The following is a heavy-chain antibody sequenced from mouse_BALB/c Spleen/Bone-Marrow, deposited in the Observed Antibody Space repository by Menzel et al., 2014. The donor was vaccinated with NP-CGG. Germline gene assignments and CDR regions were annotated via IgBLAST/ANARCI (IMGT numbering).Heavy chain of an antibody. CDR2: IYPGSGSI. J-gene: IGHJ4*01. V-gene: IGHV1S22*01. CDR1: GYTFTSYW. Sequence: LQQSGSELVRPGASVKLSCKASGYTFTSYWMHWVKQRHGQGLEWIGNIYPGSGSINYDEKFKSKGTLTVDTSSSTAYMHLSSLTSEDSAVYYCTRDQVRRGYYYAMDYWGQVPSATVSS. D-gene: IGHD2-14*01. CDR3: TRDQVRRGYYYAMDY.